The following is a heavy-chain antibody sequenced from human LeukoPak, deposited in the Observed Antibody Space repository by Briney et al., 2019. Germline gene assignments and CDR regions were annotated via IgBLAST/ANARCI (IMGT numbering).Heavy chain of an antibody. D-gene: IGHD1-26*01. CDR3: AKDPGGSPMDY. V-gene: IGHV3-23*01. J-gene: IGHJ4*02. CDR2: ISPSGGIT. Sequence: GGSLRLSCAASGFTFGSHGMNWVRQAPGKGLEWVSGISPSGGITYYTDSVKGRFTISRDNSKNTVSLQMNSLRAEDTAVYYCAKDPGGSPMDYWGQGTLVTVSS. CDR1: GFTFGSHG.